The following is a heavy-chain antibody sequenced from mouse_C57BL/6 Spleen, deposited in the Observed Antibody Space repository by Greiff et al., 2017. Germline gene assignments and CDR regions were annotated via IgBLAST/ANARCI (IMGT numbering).Heavy chain of an antibody. V-gene: IGHV1-69*01. J-gene: IGHJ1*03. CDR2: IDPSDSYT. CDR3: ARRDYSKEYCDV. D-gene: IGHD2-5*01. CDR1: GYTFTSYW. Sequence: QVQLQQSGAELVMPGASVKLSCKASGYTFTSYWMHWVKQRPGQGLEWIGEIDPSDSYTNYNQKFKGKSTLTVDKSSSTAYMQRSSLTSEDSAVYDCARRDYSKEYCDVWGTGTTVTVSS.